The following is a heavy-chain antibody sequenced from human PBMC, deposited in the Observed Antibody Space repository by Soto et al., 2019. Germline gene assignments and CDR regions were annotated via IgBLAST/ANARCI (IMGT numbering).Heavy chain of an antibody. Sequence: EVQLLESGGDLVQPGGSLRLSCAASGFIFSNYAMTWVRQAPGKGPEWVSTFTSGGSTYYRDTVKGRFTISRDNSKNTLYLQMNSLRAEDTAVYYWARTDNYSFKSSGWANRFDYWGQGTLVTVSS. D-gene: IGHD6-19*01. CDR3: ARTDNYSFKSSGWANRFDY. V-gene: IGHV3-23*01. CDR2: FTSGGST. CDR1: GFIFSNYA. J-gene: IGHJ4*02.